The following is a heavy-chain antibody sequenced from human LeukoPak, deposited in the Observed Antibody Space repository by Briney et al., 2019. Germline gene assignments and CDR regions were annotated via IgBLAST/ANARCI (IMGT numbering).Heavy chain of an antibody. CDR3: ASGGATSFDY. V-gene: IGHV3-48*01. J-gene: IGHJ4*02. Sequence: GGSLRLSCAASGFTFSSYGMTWVRQAPGKGLEWVSYISSSSSTIYYADSVKGRFTISRDNAKNSLYLQLNSLRAEDTAVYYCASGGATSFDYWGQGTLVTVSS. CDR1: GFTFSSYG. CDR2: ISSSSSTI. D-gene: IGHD1-26*01.